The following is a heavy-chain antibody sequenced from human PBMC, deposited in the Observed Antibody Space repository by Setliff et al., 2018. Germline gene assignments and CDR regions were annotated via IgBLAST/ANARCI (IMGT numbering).Heavy chain of an antibody. CDR1: GGSISSGGYY. CDR2: IYYSGST. J-gene: IGHJ3*02. Sequence: SETLSLTCTVSGGSISSGGYYWSWIRQHPGKGLEWIGYIYYSGSTNYNPSLKSRVTISVDTSKNQFSLKLSSVTAADTAVYYCARGKIRITMIVVPTGGAFDIWGQGTMVT. V-gene: IGHV4-31*03. CDR3: ARGKIRITMIVVPTGGAFDI. D-gene: IGHD3-22*01.